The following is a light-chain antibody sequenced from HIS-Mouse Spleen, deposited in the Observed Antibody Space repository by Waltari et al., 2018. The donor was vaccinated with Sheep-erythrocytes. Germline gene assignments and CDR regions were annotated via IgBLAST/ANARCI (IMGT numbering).Light chain of an antibody. CDR1: QSVSSN. CDR3: QKYNNWPET. CDR2: GAS. V-gene: IGKV3-15*01. J-gene: IGKJ1*01. Sequence: EIVMTQSPATLSVSPGERATLSCRASQSVSSNLAWYQQKPGQAPRLLIYGASTRATGHPARCSGSGYGTEFTLTISSMQSEDFAVYYCQKYNNWPETFGQGTKVEIK.